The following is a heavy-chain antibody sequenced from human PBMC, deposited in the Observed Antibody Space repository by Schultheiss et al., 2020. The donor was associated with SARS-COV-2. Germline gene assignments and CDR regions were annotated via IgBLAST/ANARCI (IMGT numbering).Heavy chain of an antibody. CDR3: AREGWQQLVDY. CDR2: IYTSGST. V-gene: IGHV4-4*07. J-gene: IGHJ4*02. Sequence: SQTLSLTCTVSGDSISSYYWSWIRQPAGKGLEWIGRIYTSGSTNYNPSLKSRVTMSVDTSKNQFSLKLSSVTAADTAVYYCAREGWQQLVDYWGQGTLVTVSS. D-gene: IGHD6-13*01. CDR1: GDSISSYY.